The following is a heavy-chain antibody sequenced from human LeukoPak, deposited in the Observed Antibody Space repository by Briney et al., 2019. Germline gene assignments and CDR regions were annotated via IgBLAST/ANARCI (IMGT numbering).Heavy chain of an antibody. Sequence: GGSLRLSCAASGFTFSAYTMNWVRQAPGKGLEWVSTISHSSDVHYSVSVKGRFTISRDTARNSLYLQMNSLRDEDTAVYYCARDGSQTAHFDYWDQGTLVTVSS. CDR1: GFTFSAYT. V-gene: IGHV3-69-1*01. J-gene: IGHJ4*02. CDR3: ARDGSQTAHFDY. D-gene: IGHD2-2*03. CDR2: ISHSSDV.